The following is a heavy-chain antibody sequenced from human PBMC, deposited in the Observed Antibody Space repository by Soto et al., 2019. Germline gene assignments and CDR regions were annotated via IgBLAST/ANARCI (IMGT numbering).Heavy chain of an antibody. D-gene: IGHD6-13*01. Sequence: QLQLQESGSGLLKPSQTLSLNCSVSGDSISSGGLSWNWLRQSPGRGLEWIGYIYYPGLTYYNPSLKSRVSMSLDTSENQVSLSLSSVTAADSAVYYCARGKRSKTATAGTGWFDPWGPGTLVTGSS. CDR1: GDSISSGGLS. CDR3: ARGKRSKTATAGTGWFDP. CDR2: IYYPGLT. J-gene: IGHJ5*02. V-gene: IGHV4-30-2*06.